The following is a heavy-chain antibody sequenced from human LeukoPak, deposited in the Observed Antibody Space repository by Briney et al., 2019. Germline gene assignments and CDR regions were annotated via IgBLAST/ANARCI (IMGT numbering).Heavy chain of an antibody. D-gene: IGHD3-10*01. CDR1: GFTFSSYG. CDR3: FTGVFRVGDY. Sequence: GRSLRLSCAASGFTFSSYGMHWVRQAPGKGLEWVAVISYDGSNKYYADSVKGRFTISRDNSKNTLYLQMNSLRAEDTAVYYAFTGVFRVGDYWGQGTLVTVSS. J-gene: IGHJ4*02. V-gene: IGHV3-30*19. CDR2: ISYDGSNK.